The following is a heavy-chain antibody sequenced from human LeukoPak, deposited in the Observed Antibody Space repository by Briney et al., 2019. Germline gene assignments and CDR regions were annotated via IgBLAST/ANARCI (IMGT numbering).Heavy chain of an antibody. J-gene: IGHJ5*02. CDR1: GYTFTSYD. CDR2: MNPNSGNT. Sequence: GASVKVSCKASGYTFTSYDINWVRQATGQGLEWMGWMNPNSGNTGYAQKFQGRVTMTRNTSISTAYMELSSLRSEDTAVYYCATGGIAVAGSYWFDPWGQGTLVTVSS. D-gene: IGHD6-19*01. CDR3: ATGGIAVAGSYWFDP. V-gene: IGHV1-8*01.